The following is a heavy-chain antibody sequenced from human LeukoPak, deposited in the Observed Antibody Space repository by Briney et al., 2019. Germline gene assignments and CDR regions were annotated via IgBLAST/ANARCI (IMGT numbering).Heavy chain of an antibody. D-gene: IGHD6-13*01. Sequence: GGSLRLSCAASGFTFRDAWMGWVRQAPGKGLEWVGLIKSRSSGGTTDYGARVKGRFTISRDDSKNTLYLQMDSLVTEDTDVFYCTADLIGNSRGIDYWGQGTLVTVSS. J-gene: IGHJ4*02. CDR3: TADLIGNSRGIDY. CDR1: GFTFRDAW. CDR2: IKSRSSGGTT. V-gene: IGHV3-15*01.